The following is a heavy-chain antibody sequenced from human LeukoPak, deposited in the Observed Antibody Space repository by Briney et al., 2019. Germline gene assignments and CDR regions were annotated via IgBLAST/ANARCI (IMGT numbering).Heavy chain of an antibody. D-gene: IGHD4-11*01. CDR2: VFYDGDS. Sequence: SETLSLTCTVSGGSFTTRTYYWGWIRQTPGKGLEWIASVFYDGDSYYNPSFKSRVAISIDTSKNQFSLKLSSVTAADTAVYYCARGDYSNYFDYWGQGTLVTVSS. CDR3: ARGDYSNYFDY. V-gene: IGHV4-39*01. CDR1: GGSFTTRTYY. J-gene: IGHJ4*02.